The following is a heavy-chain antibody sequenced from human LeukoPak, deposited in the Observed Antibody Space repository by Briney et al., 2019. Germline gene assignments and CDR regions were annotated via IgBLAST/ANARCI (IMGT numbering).Heavy chain of an antibody. J-gene: IGHJ6*02. V-gene: IGHV3-23*01. D-gene: IGHD3-10*01. CDR1: GFTFSSYA. CDR2: ISGSGGST. CDR3: AKLSTRWFGESTMDV. Sequence: PGGSLRLSCAASGFTFSSYAMSWVRQAPGKGLEWVSAISGSGGSTYYADSVKGRFTISRDNSKNTLYLQMNSLRAEDTAVYYCAKLSTRWFGESTMDVWGQGTTVTVSS.